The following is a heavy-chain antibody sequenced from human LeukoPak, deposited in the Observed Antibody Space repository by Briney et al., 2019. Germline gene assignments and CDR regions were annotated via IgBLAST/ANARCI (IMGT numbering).Heavy chain of an antibody. CDR1: GGTFSSYA. CDR2: IIPILGIA. V-gene: IGHV1-69*04. Sequence: ASVKVSCKASGGTFSSYAISWVRQAPGQGLEWMGRIIPILGIANYAQKFQGRVTITADKSTSTAYMELSSLRSEDTAVYYCARDGQNILVPPRGYYYYYGMDVWGQGTTVTISS. J-gene: IGHJ6*02. D-gene: IGHD2-2*01. CDR3: ARDGQNILVPPRGYYYYYGMDV.